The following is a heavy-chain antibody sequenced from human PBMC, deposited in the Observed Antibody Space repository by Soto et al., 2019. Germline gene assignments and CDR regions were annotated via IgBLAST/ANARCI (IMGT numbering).Heavy chain of an antibody. CDR2: IIPIFGTA. D-gene: IGHD3-22*01. CDR3: ARDLGTYYYDSSGYYPSV. V-gene: IGHV1-69*01. J-gene: IGHJ4*02. CDR1: GGTFSSYA. Sequence: QVQLVQSGAEVKKPGSSVKVSCKASGGTFSSYAISWVRQAPGQGLEWMGGIIPIFGTANYAQKFQGRVTITADESTSTAYMELSSLRSEDTAVYYCARDLGTYYYDSSGYYPSVWGQGTLVTVSP.